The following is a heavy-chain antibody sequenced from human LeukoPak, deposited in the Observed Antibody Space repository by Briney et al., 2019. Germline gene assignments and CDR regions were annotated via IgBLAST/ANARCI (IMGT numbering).Heavy chain of an antibody. Sequence: GRSLRLSCAASGFTFYDYSMHWVRHAPGKGLEWVSGISWNSSSIGYGDSVKGRFTISRDNAKNSLYLQMNSLRAEDTALYYCAKGHSSGWSFVDYWGQGTLVSVSS. D-gene: IGHD6-19*01. J-gene: IGHJ4*02. V-gene: IGHV3-9*01. CDR2: ISWNSSSI. CDR1: GFTFYDYS. CDR3: AKGHSSGWSFVDY.